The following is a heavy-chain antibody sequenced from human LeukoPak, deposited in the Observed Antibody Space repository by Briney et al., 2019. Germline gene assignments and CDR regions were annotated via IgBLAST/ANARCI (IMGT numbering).Heavy chain of an antibody. Sequence: GRSLRLSCAASGFTFSSYAMHWVRQAPGKGLEWVAVISYDGSNKYYADSVKGRFTISRDNSKNTLYLQMNSQRAEDTAVYYCARSPGYGDSWFDPWGQGTLVTVSS. CDR2: ISYDGSNK. V-gene: IGHV3-30*04. J-gene: IGHJ5*02. CDR3: ARSPGYGDSWFDP. CDR1: GFTFSSYA. D-gene: IGHD4-17*01.